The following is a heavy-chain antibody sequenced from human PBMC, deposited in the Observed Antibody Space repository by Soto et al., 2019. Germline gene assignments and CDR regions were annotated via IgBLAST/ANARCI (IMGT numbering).Heavy chain of an antibody. Sequence: ASVKVSCKASGFTFTSSAVQWVRQARGQRLEWIGWIVVGSGNTNYAQKFQERVTITRDMSTSTAYMELSSLRSEDTAVYYCAAEGFQWGSGSANYYYGMDVWGQGTTVTVSS. CDR2: IVVGSGNT. CDR1: GFTFTSSA. CDR3: AAEGFQWGSGSANYYYGMDV. J-gene: IGHJ6*02. D-gene: IGHD3-10*01. V-gene: IGHV1-58*01.